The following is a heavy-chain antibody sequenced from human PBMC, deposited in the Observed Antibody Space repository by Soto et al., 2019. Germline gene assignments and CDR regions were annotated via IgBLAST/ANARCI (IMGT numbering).Heavy chain of an antibody. CDR3: ARGDYDILTGSYKSYYGMDV. J-gene: IGHJ6*02. V-gene: IGHV5-51*01. D-gene: IGHD3-9*01. Sequence: GESLKISCKGSGYSFTSYWIGWVRQMPGKGLEWMGIIYPGDSDTRYSPSFQGQVTISADKSISTAYLQWNSLKASDTAMYYCARGDYDILTGSYKSYYGMDVWGQGTTVTVSS. CDR2: IYPGDSDT. CDR1: GYSFTSYW.